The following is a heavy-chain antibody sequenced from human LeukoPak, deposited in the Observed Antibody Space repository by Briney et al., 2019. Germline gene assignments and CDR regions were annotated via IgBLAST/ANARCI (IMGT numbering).Heavy chain of an antibody. J-gene: IGHJ4*02. D-gene: IGHD6-13*01. Sequence: GGSLRLSCAASGFTFSSYSMSWVRQAPGKRLEWVSNIKQDGSVKYYVDTVKGRFTISRDNAKNSLYLQMNSLRAEDTAVYYCARGEAAAGRVYDYWGQGTLVTVCS. CDR2: IKQDGSVK. CDR1: GFTFSSYS. CDR3: ARGEAAAGRVYDY. V-gene: IGHV3-7*03.